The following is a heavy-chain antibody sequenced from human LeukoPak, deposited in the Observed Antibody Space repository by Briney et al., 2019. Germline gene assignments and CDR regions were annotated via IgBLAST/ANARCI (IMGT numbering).Heavy chain of an antibody. Sequence: PSETLSLTCTVSGGSVRSGSYYWSWVRQPPGKRLEWIGYVYYSGSTNYNPSLKSRVTISVATSKNQFSLEVSSVTAADTAVYYCARHFYGSGSYRAYGMDVWGQGTTVTVSS. CDR2: VYYSGST. V-gene: IGHV4-61*01. D-gene: IGHD3-10*01. CDR1: GGSVRSGSYY. CDR3: ARHFYGSGSYRAYGMDV. J-gene: IGHJ6*02.